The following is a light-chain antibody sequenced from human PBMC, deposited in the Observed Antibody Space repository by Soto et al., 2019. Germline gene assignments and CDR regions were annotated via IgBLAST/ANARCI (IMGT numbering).Light chain of an antibody. CDR3: CSYAGSNTLL. CDR2: EGS. J-gene: IGLJ3*02. CDR1: SSDVGSSNL. Sequence: QSALTQPASMSGSPGQSITISCTGTSSDVGSSNLVSWYHQHPDKAPKLMIYEGSQRPSGVSHRFSGSKSGNTASLTISGLQAEDEANYYCCSYAGSNTLLFGGGTKLTVL. V-gene: IGLV2-23*01.